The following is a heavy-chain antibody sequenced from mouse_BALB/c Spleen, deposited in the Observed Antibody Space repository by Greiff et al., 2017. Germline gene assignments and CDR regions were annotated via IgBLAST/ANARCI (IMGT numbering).Heavy chain of an antibody. D-gene: IGHD2-12*01. Sequence: EVQRVESGGGLVKPGGSLKLSCAASGFTFSSYAMSWVRQTPETRLEWVASISSGGSTYYPDSVKGRFTISRDNARNILYLQMSSLRSEDTAMYYCARGDTTDFDYWGQGTTLTVSS. CDR3: ARGDTTDFDY. J-gene: IGHJ2*01. CDR2: ISSGGST. V-gene: IGHV5-6-5*01. CDR1: GFTFSSYA.